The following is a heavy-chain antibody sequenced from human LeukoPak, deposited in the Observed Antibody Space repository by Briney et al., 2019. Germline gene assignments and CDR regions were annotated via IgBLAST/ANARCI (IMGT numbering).Heavy chain of an antibody. J-gene: IGHJ4*02. D-gene: IGHD1-26*01. CDR2: ISGSGERT. V-gene: IGHV3-23*01. CDR3: VSQSYSGSDNYYFHY. CDR1: GFMLSAYA. Sequence: GGSLRLSCVTSGFMLSAYAMSWVRQAPGKGLEWVSIISGSGERTYYTDSVKGRFTVSRDNSKNTLYLQMKRLRAEDTAVYYCVSQSYSGSDNYYFHYWGQGTLVAVSS.